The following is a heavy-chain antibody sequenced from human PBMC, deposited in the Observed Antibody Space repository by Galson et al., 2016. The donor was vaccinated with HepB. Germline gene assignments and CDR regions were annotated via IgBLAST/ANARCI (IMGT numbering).Heavy chain of an antibody. J-gene: IGHJ4*02. CDR3: AGSIGWLLYY. CDR2: INQDGSET. V-gene: IGHV3-7*04. CDR1: GFTFSTYW. D-gene: IGHD6-19*01. Sequence: SLRLSCAGSGFTFSTYWMTWVRQAPGKGLEWVANINQDGSETYYLDSVEGRFTISRDNAENSLYLQMNSLKDEDTSVYFCAGSIGWLLYYWGQGTLVTVSS.